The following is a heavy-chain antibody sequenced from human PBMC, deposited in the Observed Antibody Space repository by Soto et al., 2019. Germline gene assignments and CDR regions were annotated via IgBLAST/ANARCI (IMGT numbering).Heavy chain of an antibody. CDR2: IKSKTDGGTT. CDR1: GFTFSNAW. CDR3: TINIAAAGIGNPDIDY. D-gene: IGHD6-13*01. V-gene: IGHV3-15*07. J-gene: IGHJ4*02. Sequence: GGSLRLSCAASGFTFSNAWMNWVRQAPGKGLEWVGRIKSKTDGGTTDYAAPVKGRFTISRDDSKNTLYLQMNSLKTEDTAVYYCTINIAAAGIGNPDIDYWGQGTLVTVSS.